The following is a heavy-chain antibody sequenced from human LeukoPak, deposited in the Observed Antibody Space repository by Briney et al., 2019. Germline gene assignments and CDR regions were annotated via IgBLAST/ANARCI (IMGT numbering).Heavy chain of an antibody. D-gene: IGHD2-15*01. CDR2: IYYSGST. Sequence: SETLSLTCTVSGGSISSYYWSWIRQPPGKGLEWIGYIYYSGSTNYNPSLKSRITISIDTSKNQFSLRLSSVTAADTAVYYCARSPVVVVAATRLRRWFDPWGQGTLVTVSS. CDR3: ARSPVVVVAATRLRRWFDP. V-gene: IGHV4-59*01. CDR1: GGSISSYY. J-gene: IGHJ5*02.